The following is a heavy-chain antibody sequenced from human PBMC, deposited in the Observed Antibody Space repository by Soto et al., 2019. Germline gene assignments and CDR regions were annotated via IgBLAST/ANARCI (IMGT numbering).Heavy chain of an antibody. D-gene: IGHD2-8*01. V-gene: IGHV3-53*02. CDR1: GFAVSSNY. J-gene: IGHJ4*02. CDR3: ARVVSYEGADH. CDR2: LYSGGRT. Sequence: EVQLVETGGGLIRPGGSLRLSCAASGFAVSSNYMSWVRQAPGKGLEWVSILYSGGRTYYVDSVKGRFSISRDDSKNTLYLQMNSVTAEDTAIYYCARVVSYEGADHWGQGTLVTVSS.